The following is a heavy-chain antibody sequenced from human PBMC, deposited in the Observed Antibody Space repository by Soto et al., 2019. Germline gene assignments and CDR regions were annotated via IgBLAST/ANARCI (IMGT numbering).Heavy chain of an antibody. CDR2: IIPIFGTA. CDR1: GGTFSSYA. V-gene: IGHV1-69*13. J-gene: IGHJ4*02. CDR3: AREAAYYYDSSGYAY. Sequence: SVKVSCKASGGTFSSYAISWVRQAPGQGLEWMGGIIPIFGTANYAQKFQGRVAITADESTSTAYMELSSLRSEDTAVYYCAREAAYYYDSSGYAYWGQGTLVTVSS. D-gene: IGHD3-22*01.